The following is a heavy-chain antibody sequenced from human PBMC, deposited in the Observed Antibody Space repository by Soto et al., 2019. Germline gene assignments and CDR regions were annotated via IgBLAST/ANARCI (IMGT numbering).Heavy chain of an antibody. CDR1: GYTFSSFG. D-gene: IGHD4-17*01. CDR2: ISPETGKT. V-gene: IGHV1-18*04. J-gene: IGHJ4*02. CDR3: TRDLFFISTSTVTTDAF. Sequence: VELVQSGAEVKKPGASVRVSCKASGYTFSSFGLSWVRQAPGQGPEWMGWISPETGKTEYSHKFQGRVTMTTDTSTRTLFLDLGSLTSDDTGVYYCTRDLFFISTSTVTTDAFWGQGTLVTVSS.